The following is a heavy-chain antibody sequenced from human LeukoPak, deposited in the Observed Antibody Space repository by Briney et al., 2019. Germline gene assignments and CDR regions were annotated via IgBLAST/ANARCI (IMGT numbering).Heavy chain of an antibody. J-gene: IGHJ3*02. CDR1: GGSISSGDYY. D-gene: IGHD2-2*01. CDR3: ARVDLIVVVPAAPHDAFDI. V-gene: IGHV4-30-4*08. Sequence: SQTLSLTCTVSGGSISSGDYYWSWIRQPPGKGLEWIGYIYYSGSTYYNPSLKSRVTISVDTSKNQFSLKLSSVTAADTAVYYCARVDLIVVVPAAPHDAFDIWGQGTVVTVSS. CDR2: IYYSGST.